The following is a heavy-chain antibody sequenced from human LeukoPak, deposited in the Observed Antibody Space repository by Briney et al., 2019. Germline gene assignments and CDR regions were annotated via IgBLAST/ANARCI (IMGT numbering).Heavy chain of an antibody. CDR3: AKTRKWIDY. Sequence: GGSLRLSCAASGFTFSDYYIGWIRQAPGKGLEWVSYISSSGSTTYYADSVKGRFTISRDNAKNSLYLQLSSLKADDTAVYYCAKTRKWIDYWGQGTLVTVSS. V-gene: IGHV3-11*01. D-gene: IGHD2-8*01. J-gene: IGHJ4*02. CDR2: ISSSGSTT. CDR1: GFTFSDYY.